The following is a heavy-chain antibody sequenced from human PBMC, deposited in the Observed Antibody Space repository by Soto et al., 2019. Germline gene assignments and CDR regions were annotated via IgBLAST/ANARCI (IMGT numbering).Heavy chain of an antibody. J-gene: IGHJ4*02. D-gene: IGHD3-9*01. CDR3: VRGFAKTGYLADY. Sequence: GGSLRLSCAASGFTFSNYAMTWVRQAPGKGLQWVSAISGSGSSTKYADSVKGRFTISRDNSKSTLSLQMNSLRGEDTAVYFCVRGFAKTGYLADYWGQATLVTVSS. V-gene: IGHV3-23*01. CDR1: GFTFSNYA. CDR2: ISGSGSST.